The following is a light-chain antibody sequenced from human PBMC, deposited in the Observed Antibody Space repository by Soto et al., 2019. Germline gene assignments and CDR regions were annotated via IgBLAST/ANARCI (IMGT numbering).Light chain of an antibody. V-gene: IGLV1-47*01. Sequence: QSVLTQPPSASGTPGQRVTISCSGSSSNIGSNYVFWYQQFPGTAPKVLIYRNNQRPSGVPVRFSGSKSGTSASLAISGLRSEDEAEYYCATWDDSLSGVVFGGGTKLTVL. J-gene: IGLJ2*01. CDR1: SSNIGSNY. CDR2: RNN. CDR3: ATWDDSLSGVV.